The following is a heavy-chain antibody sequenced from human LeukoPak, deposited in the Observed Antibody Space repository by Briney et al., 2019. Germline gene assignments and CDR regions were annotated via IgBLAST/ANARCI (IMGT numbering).Heavy chain of an antibody. V-gene: IGHV4-59*01. Sequence: PSETLSLTCTVSGGSISSYYWSWIRQPPGKGLEWIGYIYYSGSTNYNPSLKSRITISVDTSKNQFSLKLSSVTAADTAVYYCARARRTAMIIFDCWGQGTLVTVSS. CDR1: GGSISSYY. CDR3: ARARRTAMIIFDC. J-gene: IGHJ4*02. CDR2: IYYSGST. D-gene: IGHD5-18*01.